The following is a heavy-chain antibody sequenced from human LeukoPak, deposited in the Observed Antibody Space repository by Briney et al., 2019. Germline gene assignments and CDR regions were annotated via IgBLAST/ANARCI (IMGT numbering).Heavy chain of an antibody. CDR2: IYSGGET. J-gene: IGHJ4*02. CDR1: GFAVNDNY. CDR3: AKGIAASGLPRIFDF. D-gene: IGHD6-13*01. V-gene: IGHV3-53*01. Sequence: GGSLRLSCAASGFAVNDNYMGWVRQAPGKGLEWVSLIYSGGETYYADSVKGRFTISRDTSKNTFYLQMNSLRPDDTATYYCAKGIAASGLPRIFDFWGQGTLVTVSS.